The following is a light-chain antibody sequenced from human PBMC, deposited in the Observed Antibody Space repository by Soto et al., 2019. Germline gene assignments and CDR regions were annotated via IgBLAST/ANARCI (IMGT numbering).Light chain of an antibody. V-gene: IGKV3-15*01. CDR3: HQYGSSPLT. CDR2: GAS. J-gene: IGKJ4*01. CDR1: QSVRNN. Sequence: EIVMTQSPATLSVSPGERATLSCRASQSVRNNLAWYQQKPGQAPSLLIYGASTRATGIPARFSGSGSGTEFTLTITSLQSEDSAVYFCHQYGSSPLTFGGGTKVDIK.